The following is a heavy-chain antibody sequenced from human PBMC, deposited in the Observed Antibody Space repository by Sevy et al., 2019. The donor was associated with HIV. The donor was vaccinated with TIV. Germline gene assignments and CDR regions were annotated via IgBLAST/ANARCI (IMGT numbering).Heavy chain of an antibody. CDR2: IYYSGST. J-gene: IGHJ5*02. CDR3: ARDGNSSGWSTSWFDP. CDR1: GDSISSYY. Sequence: SETLSLTCTVSGDSISSYYWSWIRQPPGKGLEWIGYIYYSGSTNYNPSLKSRVTISVDTSKNQFSLKLSSVTAADTAVYYCARDGNSSGWSTSWFDPWGQGTLVTVSS. V-gene: IGHV4-59*13. D-gene: IGHD6-19*01.